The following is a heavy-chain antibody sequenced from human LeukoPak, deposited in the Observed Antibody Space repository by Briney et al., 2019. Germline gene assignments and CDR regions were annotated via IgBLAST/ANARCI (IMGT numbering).Heavy chain of an antibody. V-gene: IGHV1-2*02. J-gene: IGHJ4*02. D-gene: IGHD7-27*01. CDR3: ARDYLGTGALDY. CDR1: GYTFTGNY. Sequence: ASVKVSCKASGYTFTGNYMHWVRQAPGQGLEWMGWINPNSGGTSYAQKFQGRVTMTRDTSISTAYMELSRLTSDDTAVYYCARDYLGTGALDYWGQGTLDTVSS. CDR2: INPNSGGT.